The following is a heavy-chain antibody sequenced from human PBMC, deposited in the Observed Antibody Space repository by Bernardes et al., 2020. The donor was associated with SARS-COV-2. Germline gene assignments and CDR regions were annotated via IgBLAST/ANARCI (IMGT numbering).Heavy chain of an antibody. CDR2: IKQDEREQ. CDR1: GFTLSVSS. Sequence: VGSLILSCAVSGFTLSVSSMTWVRQAPGTGLAWVASIKQDEREQYYVDSVKGRFTISRDNAKNSLYLQMNGLRAEDTAVYYCARGAYRYEVWGQGTLVTGSS. CDR3: ARGAYRYEV. V-gene: IGHV3-7*03. D-gene: IGHD5-18*01. J-gene: IGHJ4*02.